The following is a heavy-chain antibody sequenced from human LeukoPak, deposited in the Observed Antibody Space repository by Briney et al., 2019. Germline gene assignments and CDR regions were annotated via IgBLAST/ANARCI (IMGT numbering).Heavy chain of an antibody. CDR3: AREDSSSWYRVEFDY. D-gene: IGHD6-13*01. J-gene: IGHJ4*02. V-gene: IGHV1-2*02. Sequence: ASVKVSCKASGYTFTGYYMHWVRQAPGQGLEWMGWINPNSGGTNYAQKFQGRVTMTRDTSISTAYMEPSRLRSDDTAVYYCAREDSSSWYRVEFDYWGQGTLVTVSS. CDR1: GYTFTGYY. CDR2: INPNSGGT.